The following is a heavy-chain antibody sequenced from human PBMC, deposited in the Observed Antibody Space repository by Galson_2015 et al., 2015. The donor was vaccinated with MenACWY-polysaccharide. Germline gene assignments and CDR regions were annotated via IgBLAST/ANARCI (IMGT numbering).Heavy chain of an antibody. CDR2: ISAYNGNT. J-gene: IGHJ4*02. CDR1: GYTFTSYG. D-gene: IGHD2-2*01. Sequence: SVKVSCKASGYTFTSYGISWVRQAPGQGLEWMGWISAYNGNTNYAQKLQGRVTMTTDTPTSTAYMELRSLRSDDTAVYYCAVTPYCSTTGRENPPGYWGQGTLVPAAS. CDR3: AVTPYCSTTGRENPPGY. V-gene: IGHV1-18*01.